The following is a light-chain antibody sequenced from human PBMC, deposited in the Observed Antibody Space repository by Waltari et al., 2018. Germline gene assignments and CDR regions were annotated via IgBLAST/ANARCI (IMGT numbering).Light chain of an antibody. Sequence: DIQMTQSPSSLSASVGDRVTITCRASQSISSYLNWYQQKPGKAPKLLIYAASSLQSGVPSRFSGSGCGTEFTLTSSSLQSEEFATYDCQQRYSTAGTFGEGTKVEIK. J-gene: IGKJ1*01. CDR3: QQRYSTAGT. V-gene: IGKV1-39*01. CDR2: AAS. CDR1: QSISSY.